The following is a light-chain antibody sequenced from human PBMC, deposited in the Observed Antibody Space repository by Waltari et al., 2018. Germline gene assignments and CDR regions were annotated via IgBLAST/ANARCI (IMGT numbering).Light chain of an antibody. Sequence: QSALTQPPSASGSPGQSVTLSCTETSSAVGGSNIVHWYQPHPGKAPKLLIYEVSNRPSGGPDRFSGSKSGNTASLSGSGLQAEDEDDYYCSSYAGSNNWIFGGGTKLSVL. CDR3: SSYAGSNNWI. CDR1: SSAVGGSNI. V-gene: IGLV2-8*01. J-gene: IGLJ2*01. CDR2: EVS.